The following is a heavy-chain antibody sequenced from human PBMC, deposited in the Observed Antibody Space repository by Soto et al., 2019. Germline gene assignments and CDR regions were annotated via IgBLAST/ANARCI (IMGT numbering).Heavy chain of an antibody. CDR2: ISSSSSTI. CDR3: ARHPERIAQIGWLDP. J-gene: IGHJ5*02. CDR1: GFTFSSYG. V-gene: IGHV3-48*01. D-gene: IGHD6-13*01. Sequence: GVLRLSCAASGFTFSSYGMNWVRQAPGKGLEWVSYISSSSSTIYYADSVKGRFTISRDNAKNSLYLQMNSLRAEDTAVYYCARHPERIAQIGWLDPWGQGTLVTVSS.